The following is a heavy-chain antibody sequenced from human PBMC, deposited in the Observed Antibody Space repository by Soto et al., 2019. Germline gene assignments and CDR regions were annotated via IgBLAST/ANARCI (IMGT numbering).Heavy chain of an antibody. CDR3: ARDEYYDILAGYYYYGMDV. V-gene: IGHV1-18*01. D-gene: IGHD3-9*01. CDR2: ISAYNGNT. Sequence: QVQLVQSGAEEKKPGASVKVSCKASGYTITSYGISWVRQAPGQGLEWMAWISAYNGNTNYAQKLQGRVTMTTDTATSTAYLELGSLRSDDTAGYYCARDEYYDILAGYYYYGMDVCGQGTTVTVSS. J-gene: IGHJ6*02. CDR1: GYTITSYG.